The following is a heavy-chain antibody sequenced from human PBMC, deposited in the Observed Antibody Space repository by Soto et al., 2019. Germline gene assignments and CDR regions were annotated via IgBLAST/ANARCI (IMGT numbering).Heavy chain of an antibody. CDR1: GFTFSSYA. Sequence: PGGSLRLSXAASGFTFSSYAMSWVRQAPGKGLEWVSAISGSGGSTYYADSVKGRFTISRDNSKNTLYLQMNSLRAEDTAVYYCAKKGPAARTVEDYYYYGMDVWGQGTTVTVSS. CDR3: AKKGPAARTVEDYYYYGMDV. V-gene: IGHV3-23*01. CDR2: ISGSGGST. D-gene: IGHD2-2*01. J-gene: IGHJ6*02.